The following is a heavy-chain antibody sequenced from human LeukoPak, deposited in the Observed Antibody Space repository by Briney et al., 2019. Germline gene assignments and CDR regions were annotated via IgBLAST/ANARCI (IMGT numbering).Heavy chain of an antibody. D-gene: IGHD6-19*01. CDR1: GFTFSTYE. Sequence: PGGSLRLSCAASGFTFSTYEFTWVRQAPGKGLEWVGRIKTKADGGTTDYATPVKGRFTISRDDSKNTLYLQMNSLKTEDTAVYYCTTGTYSAWRGQAFDYWGQGTLVTVSS. CDR3: TTGTYSAWRGQAFDY. J-gene: IGHJ4*02. V-gene: IGHV3-15*01. CDR2: IKTKADGGTT.